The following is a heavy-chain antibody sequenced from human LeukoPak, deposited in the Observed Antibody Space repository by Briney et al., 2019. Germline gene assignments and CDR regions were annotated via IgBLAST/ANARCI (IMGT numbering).Heavy chain of an antibody. CDR1: GFTFSNYA. Sequence: SGGSLRLSCAASGFTFSNYAMSWVRQAPGRGLEWLSSISGSGGSTYYADSVKGRLTISRDNSKNTLYLQMNSLRAEDTAVYYCARDHAYYDILTGPFDYWGQGTLVTVSS. CDR3: ARDHAYYDILTGPFDY. D-gene: IGHD3-9*01. J-gene: IGHJ4*02. CDR2: ISGSGGST. V-gene: IGHV3-23*01.